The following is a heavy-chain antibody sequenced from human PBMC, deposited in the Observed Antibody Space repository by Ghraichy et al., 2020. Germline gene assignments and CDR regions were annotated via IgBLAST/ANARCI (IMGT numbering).Heavy chain of an antibody. CDR1: GFTFRNYA. V-gene: IGHV3-23*01. CDR3: VKDSGTSLYFYYGMDV. CDR2: ISASGGST. Sequence: GGSLRLSCAASGFTFRNYAMNWVRQAPGKGLEWVSGISASGGSTYFADSVMGRFTISRDNSQNTLYLLMNSLRAEDTALYYCVKDSGTSLYFYYGMDVWGQGTTVTVSS. J-gene: IGHJ6*02. D-gene: IGHD6-13*01.